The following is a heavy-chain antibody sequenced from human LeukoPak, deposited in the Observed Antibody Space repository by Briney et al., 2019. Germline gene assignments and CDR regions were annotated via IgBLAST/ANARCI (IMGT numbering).Heavy chain of an antibody. D-gene: IGHD3-22*01. V-gene: IGHV3-53*01. CDR3: AKSSYYDSSGYYRECYFDY. CDR2: LWNDGNS. CDR1: GFTVTTNN. Sequence: GGSLSLSCAASGFTVTTNNINWVRQAPGKGLEWVSILWNDGNSYFADSVKGRFTISRDNSKNTLYLQMSSLRAGDTAVYYCAKSSYYDSSGYYRECYFDYWGQGTLVTVSS. J-gene: IGHJ4*02.